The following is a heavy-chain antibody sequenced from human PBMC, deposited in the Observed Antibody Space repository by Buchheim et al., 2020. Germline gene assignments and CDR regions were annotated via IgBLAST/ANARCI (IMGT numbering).Heavy chain of an antibody. CDR1: GFTFSSYS. Sequence: EVQLVESGGGLVKPGGSLRLSYAASGFTFSSYSMNWVRQAPGKGLEWVSSISSSSSYIYYADSVKGRFTISRDNAKNSLYLQMNSLRAEDTAVYYCARAASHLTIFGVVIPDYWGQGTL. CDR2: ISSSSSYI. J-gene: IGHJ4*02. V-gene: IGHV3-21*01. D-gene: IGHD3-3*01. CDR3: ARAASHLTIFGVVIPDY.